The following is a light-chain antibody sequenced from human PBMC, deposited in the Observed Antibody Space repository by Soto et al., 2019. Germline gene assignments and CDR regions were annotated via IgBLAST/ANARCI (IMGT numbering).Light chain of an antibody. J-gene: IGLJ1*01. CDR1: SSDVGSYNL. CDR2: EVS. Sequence: QSALTQPASVSGSPGQSITISCTGTSSDVGSYNLVSWYQQHPGKAPKLMIYEVSKRPSGVSNRFSGSKSGNTASLTISGLQAEFVADYYCCSYAGSSFYVFGTGNKVTVL. CDR3: CSYAGSSFYV. V-gene: IGLV2-23*02.